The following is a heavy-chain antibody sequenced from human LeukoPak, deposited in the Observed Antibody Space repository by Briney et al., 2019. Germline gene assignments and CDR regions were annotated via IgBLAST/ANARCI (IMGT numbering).Heavy chain of an antibody. V-gene: IGHV4-59*01. Sequence: SETLSLTCTVSGGSISNSYWSWIRLPPGKGLEWIGYIYYSGSTKYNPPLKSRVTISVDTSKNQFSLKLRYVTAADTAVYYCARVVGYGYSDYWGQGTLVTVSS. CDR3: ARVVGYGYSDY. CDR2: IYYSGST. J-gene: IGHJ4*02. CDR1: GGSISNSY. D-gene: IGHD5-18*01.